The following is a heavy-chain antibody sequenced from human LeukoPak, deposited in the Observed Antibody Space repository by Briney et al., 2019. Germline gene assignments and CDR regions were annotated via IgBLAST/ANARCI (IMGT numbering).Heavy chain of an antibody. J-gene: IGHJ6*02. D-gene: IGHD4/OR15-4a*01. CDR3: ARYGAALGYGMDV. CDR1: GYSFTSNW. CDR2: IDPSDSHT. Sequence: GESLKISCKGSGYSFTSNWIGWARQMPGKGLEWMGRIDPSDSHTNYNPSFQGHVTFSADESVNTAYLQWTSLRASDSAMYYCARYGAALGYGMDVWGQGTTVTVSS. V-gene: IGHV5-10-1*01.